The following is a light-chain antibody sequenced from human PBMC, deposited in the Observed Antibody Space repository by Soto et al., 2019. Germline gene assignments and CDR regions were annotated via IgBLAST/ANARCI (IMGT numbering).Light chain of an antibody. CDR2: EAS. Sequence: DIQMTQSPSTLSASVGDRVTITCRASQSISSYLAWYQQKPGKAPKLLIYEASNLESGVPSRFSGSGSGTEFSLTISSLQPDDFATYYCQQSNNYPWTFGQGTKEDIK. V-gene: IGKV1-5*03. CDR3: QQSNNYPWT. J-gene: IGKJ1*01. CDR1: QSISSY.